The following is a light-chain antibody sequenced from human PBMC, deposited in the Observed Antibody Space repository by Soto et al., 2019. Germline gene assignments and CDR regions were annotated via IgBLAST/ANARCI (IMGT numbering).Light chain of an antibody. CDR1: QSVSSSY. J-gene: IGKJ3*01. V-gene: IGKV3-20*01. CDR3: QQYGSSPRFT. Sequence: EIVLTQSPGTLSLSPGERATLSCRASQSVSSSYLDWYQQKPGQAPRLLIYGASSRATGIPDRFSGSGSVTDFTLTISRLEPEDFAVYYCQQYGSSPRFTFGPGTKVDIK. CDR2: GAS.